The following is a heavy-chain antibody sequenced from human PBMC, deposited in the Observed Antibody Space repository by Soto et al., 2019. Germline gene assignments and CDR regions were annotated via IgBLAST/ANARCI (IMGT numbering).Heavy chain of an antibody. CDR2: IYPGDSDT. CDR1: GYRFTSYW. J-gene: IGHJ3*02. D-gene: IGHD5-18*01. CDR3: AAPAMVPLDDAFDI. V-gene: IGHV5-51*01. Sequence: GESLKISCQGTGYRFTSYWIGWVRQMPGKGLEWMGIIYPGDSDTRYSPSFQGQVTISADKSISTAYLQWSSLKASDTAMYYCAAPAMVPLDDAFDIWGQGTMVTVSS.